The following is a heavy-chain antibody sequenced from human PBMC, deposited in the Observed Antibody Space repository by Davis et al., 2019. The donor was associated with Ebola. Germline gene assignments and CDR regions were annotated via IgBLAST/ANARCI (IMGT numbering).Heavy chain of an antibody. V-gene: IGHV5-51*01. CDR2: IYPGDSDT. D-gene: IGHD2-15*01. J-gene: IGHJ4*02. CDR1: GYSFTSYW. Sequence: PGGSLRLSCKGSGYSFTSYWIGWVRQMPGKGLEWMGIIYPGDSDTRYSPSFQGQVTISADKSISTAYLQWSSLKASDTAMYYCARLGKSSGGSRCLDYWGQGTLVTVSS. CDR3: ARLGKSSGGSRCLDY.